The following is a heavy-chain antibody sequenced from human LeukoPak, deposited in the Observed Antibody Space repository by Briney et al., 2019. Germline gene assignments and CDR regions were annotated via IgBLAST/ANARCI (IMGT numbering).Heavy chain of an antibody. J-gene: IGHJ4*02. CDR1: GGSVSSSNW. CDR2: TYHNGNT. V-gene: IGHV4-4*02. D-gene: IGHD4-17*01. Sequence: PSETLSLTCTISGGSVSSSNWWGWIRQPPGKVLEWIGETYHNGNTGYNPSLKSRVTISVDKSKNQFSLSLTSVTAADTAVYYCVRDTPGGSYGDYDYWGQGTLVTVSS. CDR3: VRDTPGGSYGDYDY.